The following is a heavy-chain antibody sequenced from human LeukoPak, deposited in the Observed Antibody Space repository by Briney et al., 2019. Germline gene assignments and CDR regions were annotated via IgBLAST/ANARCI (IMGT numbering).Heavy chain of an antibody. CDR1: GFTFSSYA. J-gene: IGHJ4*02. D-gene: IGHD3-22*01. CDR2: ISYDGSNK. CDR3: ARGDYDSSGRDPY. Sequence: GGSLRLSCAASGFTFSSYAMSWVRQAPGKGLEWVAVISYDGSNKYYADSVKGRFTISRDNSKNTLYLQMNSLRAEDTAVYYCARGDYDSSGRDPYWGQGTLVTVSS. V-gene: IGHV3-30-3*01.